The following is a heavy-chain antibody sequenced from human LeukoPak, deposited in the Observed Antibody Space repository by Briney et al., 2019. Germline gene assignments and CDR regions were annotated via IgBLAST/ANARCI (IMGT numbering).Heavy chain of an antibody. CDR3: PRGSPGHSTRGFSDYYALDV. J-gene: IGHJ6*02. CDR1: GGSVSSATSY. CDR2: ISYSGST. V-gene: IGHV4-61*01. D-gene: IGHD1-14*01. Sequence: SGTLSLTCTVSGGSVSSATSYWSWIRQPPGKGLESIGHISYSGSTNYKSSLKSRVTISMARSKNQVPLNLSSVTAADTAVYYCPRGSPGHSTRGFSDYYALDVWGQGTTVTLSS.